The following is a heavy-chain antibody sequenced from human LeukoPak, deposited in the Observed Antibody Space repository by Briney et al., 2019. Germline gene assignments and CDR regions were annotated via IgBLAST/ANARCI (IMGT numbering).Heavy chain of an antibody. V-gene: IGHV3-23*01. D-gene: IGHD6-6*01. CDR1: GFTFSSYA. CDR3: AKGGPYSSSPDFDY. J-gene: IGHJ4*02. CDR2: ISGRAGST. Sequence: GGSLRLSCAASGFTFSSYAMSWVRQAPGKGLEWVSSISGRAGSTYYADSVKGRFTISRDNSKNTLFLQMNSLRAEDTAVYYCAKGGPYSSSPDFDYWGQGTLVTVSA.